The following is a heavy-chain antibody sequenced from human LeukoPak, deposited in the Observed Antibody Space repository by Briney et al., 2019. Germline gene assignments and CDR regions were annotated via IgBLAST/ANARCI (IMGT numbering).Heavy chain of an antibody. J-gene: IGHJ3*02. CDR2: LYTSGST. Sequence: PSQTLSLTCSVSGGPISRTSFYWSWIRQPAGKGLEWIGRLYTSGSTNYNPSLKSRVTISLDTSKNQVSLKLTSVTAADTAVYYCARDPRYYYDSSGETFDIWGQGTMVTVSS. V-gene: IGHV4-61*02. CDR1: GGPISRTSFY. CDR3: ARDPRYYYDSSGETFDI. D-gene: IGHD3-22*01.